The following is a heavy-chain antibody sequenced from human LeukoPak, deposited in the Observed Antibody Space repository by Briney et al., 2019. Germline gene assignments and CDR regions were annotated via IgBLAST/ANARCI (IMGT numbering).Heavy chain of an antibody. Sequence: ASVKVSCKASGYSFTGYGIGWMRQAPGQGPEWMGWISAYNGNTKYAQKFQGRVTMTTDTSTSTAYMELRSLRSDDTAVYYCARGIGSYGDSGLPFAYWGQGTLVTVSS. CDR1: GYSFTGYG. J-gene: IGHJ4*02. D-gene: IGHD4-17*01. CDR3: ARGIGSYGDSGLPFAY. CDR2: ISAYNGNT. V-gene: IGHV1-18*01.